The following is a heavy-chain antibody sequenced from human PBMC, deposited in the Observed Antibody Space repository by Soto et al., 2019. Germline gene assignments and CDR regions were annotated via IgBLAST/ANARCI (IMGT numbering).Heavy chain of an antibody. CDR3: ARGLGLSDICGYYMYSDL. J-gene: IGHJ5*02. CDR1: GGGSFSSFS. Sequence: ASVKVSCKASGGGSFSSFSITWVRQAPRQGHEWMRGSIPNFGTAYYSQHFQDTVTLSANEKTHTAYLELRSLTSEDTAVYYCARGLGLSDICGYYMYSDLRGPGTPVPLSS. D-gene: IGHD3-22*01. CDR2: SIPNFGTA. V-gene: IGHV1-69*13.